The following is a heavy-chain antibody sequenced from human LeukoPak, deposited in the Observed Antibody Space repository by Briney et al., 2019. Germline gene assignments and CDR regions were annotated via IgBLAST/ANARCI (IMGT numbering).Heavy chain of an antibody. J-gene: IGHJ4*02. D-gene: IGHD2-2*01. CDR3: AVILPPVPK. Sequence: ASVKVSCKASGYTFADYGLSWVRQAPGQGLEWMVWISVYTGHTNYAQGLQGRLTMTTDTSTSTAYMEMRSLRSDDTAMYYCAVILPPVPKWGQGTLVTVSS. CDR2: ISVYTGHT. V-gene: IGHV1-18*01. CDR1: GYTFADYG.